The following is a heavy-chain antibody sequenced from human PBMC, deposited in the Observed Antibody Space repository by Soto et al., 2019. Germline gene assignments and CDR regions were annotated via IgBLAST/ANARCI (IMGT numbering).Heavy chain of an antibody. V-gene: IGHV4-39*01. Sequence: SETLSLTCTVSGGSISSSSYYWGWIRQPPGKGLEWIGSIYYSGSTYYNPSLNSRVTISVDTSKNQFSLKLSSVTAADTAVYYCARHPRAVRQAEYYYGMDVWGQGTTVTVSS. CDR1: GGSISSSSYY. J-gene: IGHJ6*01. CDR3: ARHPRAVRQAEYYYGMDV. CDR2: IYYSGST.